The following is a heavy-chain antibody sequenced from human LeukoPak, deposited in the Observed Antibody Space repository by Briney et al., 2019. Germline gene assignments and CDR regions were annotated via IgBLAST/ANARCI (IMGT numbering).Heavy chain of an antibody. CDR1: GFTFSSYS. Sequence: GGSLRLSCAASGFTFSSYSMNWVRQAPGKGLEWVSSISTSSSYIHYADSVKGRFTISRDNAKNSLYLQMNSLRAEDTAVYYCARGRYDSSGVDYWGQGTLVTVSS. CDR2: ISTSSSYI. V-gene: IGHV3-21*01. D-gene: IGHD3-22*01. J-gene: IGHJ4*02. CDR3: ARGRYDSSGVDY.